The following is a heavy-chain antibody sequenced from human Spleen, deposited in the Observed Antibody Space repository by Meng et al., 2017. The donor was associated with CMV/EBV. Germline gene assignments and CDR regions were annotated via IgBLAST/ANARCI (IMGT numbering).Heavy chain of an antibody. CDR3: ARESSSSHALDV. CDR1: GFTVSSNY. CDR2: IYSGGST. J-gene: IGHJ6*02. Sequence: GESLKISCAASGFTVSSNYMSWVRQAPGKGLEWVSVIYSGGSTYYADSVKGRLTISRDNAENSLYLQMNGLRAEDTAVYYCARESSSSHALDVWGQGTTVTVSS. D-gene: IGHD2-2*01. V-gene: IGHV3-53*01.